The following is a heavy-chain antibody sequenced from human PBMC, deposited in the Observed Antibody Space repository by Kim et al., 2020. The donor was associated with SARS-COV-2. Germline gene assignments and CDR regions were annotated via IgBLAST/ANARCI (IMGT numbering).Heavy chain of an antibody. J-gene: IGHJ5*02. CDR1: GYTLTELS. V-gene: IGHV1-24*01. CDR2: FDPEDGET. D-gene: IGHD3-22*01. Sequence: ASVKVFCKVSGYTLTELSMHWVRQAPGKGLEWMGGFDPEDGETIYAQKFQGRVTMTEDTSTDTAYMELSSLRSEDTAVYYCATAPPYDYDSSGYYTNWFDPWGQGTLVTVSS. CDR3: ATAPPYDYDSSGYYTNWFDP.